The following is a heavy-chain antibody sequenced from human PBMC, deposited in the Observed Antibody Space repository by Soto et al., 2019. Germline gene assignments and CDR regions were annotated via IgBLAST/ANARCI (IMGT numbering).Heavy chain of an antibody. CDR3: ARDPLTIFGVVITYYFDY. CDR2: ISSSSSTI. CDR1: GFTFSSYS. V-gene: IGHV3-48*01. J-gene: IGHJ4*02. Sequence: EVQLVESGGGLVQPGGSLRLSCAASGFTFSSYSMNWVRQAPGKGLEWVSYISSSSSTIYYADSVKGRFTMSRDNAKNSLYLQMNSLRAEDTAVYYCARDPLTIFGVVITYYFDYWGQGTLVTVSS. D-gene: IGHD3-3*01.